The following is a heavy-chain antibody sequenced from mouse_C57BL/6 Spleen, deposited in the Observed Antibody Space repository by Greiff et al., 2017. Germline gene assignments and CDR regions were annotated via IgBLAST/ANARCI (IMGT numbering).Heavy chain of an antibody. CDR3: ARRDYDYGAAWFAY. D-gene: IGHD2-4*01. J-gene: IGHJ3*01. V-gene: IGHV1-7*01. CDR2: INPSSGYT. Sequence: QVQLQQSGAELAKPGASVKLSCKASGYTFTSYWMHWVKQRPGQGLEWIGYINPSSGYTKYNQKVKDKATLTADKSSSTAYMQLSRLTYEDSAVYYCARRDYDYGAAWFAYWGQGTLVTVSA. CDR1: GYTFTSYW.